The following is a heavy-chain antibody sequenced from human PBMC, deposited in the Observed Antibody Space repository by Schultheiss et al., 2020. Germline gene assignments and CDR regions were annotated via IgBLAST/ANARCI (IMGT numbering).Heavy chain of an antibody. CDR2: MNPNSGNT. Sequence: ASVQVSCKASGYTFTSYDINWVRQATGQGLEWMGWMNPNSGNTGYAQKFQGRVTMTRNTSISTAYMELSSLRSEDTAVYYCARDSEYYYDSSGSLALNAFDIWGKGTRVTVSS. J-gene: IGHJ3*02. V-gene: IGHV1-8*01. CDR1: GYTFTSYD. CDR3: ARDSEYYYDSSGSLALNAFDI. D-gene: IGHD3-22*01.